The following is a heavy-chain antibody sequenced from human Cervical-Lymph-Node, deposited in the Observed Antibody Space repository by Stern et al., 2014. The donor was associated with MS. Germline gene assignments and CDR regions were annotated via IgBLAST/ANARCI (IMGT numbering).Heavy chain of an antibody. Sequence: QVTLRESGPSLVRPTQTVTLTCTVSGFSLSAAGVGVGWIRQAPGKALEWLALIYWEDDDRYRQSLKNRLTIKKDTSKNQVVLTMTDMDPEDTGTYYCAHSFGSVSGTYSGMDVWGQGTTVTVS. V-gene: IGHV2-5*02. D-gene: IGHD1-7*01. CDR3: AHSFGSVSGTYSGMDV. CDR1: GFSLSAAGVG. CDR2: IYWEDDD. J-gene: IGHJ6*02.